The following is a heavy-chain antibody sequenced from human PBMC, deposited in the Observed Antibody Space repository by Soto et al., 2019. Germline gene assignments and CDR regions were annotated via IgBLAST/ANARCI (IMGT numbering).Heavy chain of an antibody. CDR3: ARMSLFYFFDS. D-gene: IGHD3-9*01. V-gene: IGHV4-59*01. Sequence: SETLSLTCPVSSDSMTSYYWTWIRQPPGKGLEFIGYIYHSGITNYNPSLKSRVTISLDTSKNHFSLRLSSVTAADTAVYYCARMSLFYFFDSWGQGTLVTVS. CDR1: SDSMTSYY. J-gene: IGHJ4*01. CDR2: IYHSGIT.